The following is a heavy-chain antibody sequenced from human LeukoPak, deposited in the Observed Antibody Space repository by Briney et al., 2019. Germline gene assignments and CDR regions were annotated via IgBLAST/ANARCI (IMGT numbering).Heavy chain of an antibody. D-gene: IGHD6-19*01. CDR1: GGSISSYC. V-gene: IGHV4-59*01. CDR2: ISYSGST. J-gene: IGHJ5*02. Sequence: SETLSLTCTVSGGSISSYCWSWIRQPPGKGLEWIGYISYSGSTNYNPSLKSRVTISVDTSKNQFSLNLSSVTAADTAVYYCAGGRSACYWWFDPWGQGTLVTVSS. CDR3: AGGRSACYWWFDP.